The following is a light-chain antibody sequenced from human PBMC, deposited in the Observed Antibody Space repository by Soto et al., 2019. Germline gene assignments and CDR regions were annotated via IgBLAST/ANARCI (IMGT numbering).Light chain of an antibody. J-gene: IGKJ1*01. CDR1: RSLSSDY. V-gene: IGKV3-20*01. CDR2: GAS. Sequence: IVLIQSPDTLSFSPGERATLSCRASRSLSSDYLAWYQQKPGQAPRLLIYGASTRAAGIPARFSGSGSGTDFTLTISSLQPEDVATYYCQKYNSAPRTFGQGTKVDIK. CDR3: QKYNSAPRT.